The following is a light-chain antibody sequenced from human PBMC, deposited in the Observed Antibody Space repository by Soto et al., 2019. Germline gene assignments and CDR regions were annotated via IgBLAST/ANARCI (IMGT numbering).Light chain of an antibody. CDR3: QQYNNWPPIT. Sequence: EIVMTQSPATLSVSPGGRATLSCRASQTISSSYLAWYQQKPGQAPRLLIYDTSTRATGIPARFSGSGSGTEFTLTISSLQSEDFAVYYCQQYNNWPPITFGQGTRLEIK. J-gene: IGKJ5*01. CDR1: QTISSSY. V-gene: IGKV3-15*01. CDR2: DTS.